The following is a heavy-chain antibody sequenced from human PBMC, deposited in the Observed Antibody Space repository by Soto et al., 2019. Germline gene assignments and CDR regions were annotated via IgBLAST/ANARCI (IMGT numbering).Heavy chain of an antibody. CDR3: AREVVRVAGTRWFDP. D-gene: IGHD6-19*01. V-gene: IGHV1-18*01. CDR1: GYTFTSYG. Sequence: WASVKVSCKASGYTFTSYGISWVRQAPGQGLEWMGWISAYNGNTNYAQKLQGRVTMTTDTSTSTAYMELRSLRSDDTAVYYCAREVVRVAGTRWFDPWGQGTLVTVSS. J-gene: IGHJ5*02. CDR2: ISAYNGNT.